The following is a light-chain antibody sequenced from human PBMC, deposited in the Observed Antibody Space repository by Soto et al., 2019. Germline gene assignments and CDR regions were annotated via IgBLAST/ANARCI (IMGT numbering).Light chain of an antibody. CDR1: SGGVGGYNY. Sequence: QSVLTQPPSASGSPGQSVTISCTGTSGGVGGYNYVSWYQQYPGRAPKLMIDEVTKRPSGVPDRFSGSKSGNTASLTVSGLQAEDEADYYCSSDAASNNFYFVFGGGTKLTVL. V-gene: IGLV2-8*01. CDR3: SSDAASNNFYFV. J-gene: IGLJ3*02. CDR2: EVT.